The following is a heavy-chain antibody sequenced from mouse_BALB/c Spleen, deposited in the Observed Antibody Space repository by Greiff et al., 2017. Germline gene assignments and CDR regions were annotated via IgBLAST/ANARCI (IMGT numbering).Heavy chain of an antibody. CDR2: IYPSDSYT. V-gene: IGHV1-69*02. CDR3: TRSYGYDWYFDV. D-gene: IGHD2-2*01. J-gene: IGHJ1*01. Sequence: QVQLQQSGAELVRPGASVKLSCKASGYTFTSYWINWVKQRPGQGLEWIGNIYPSDSYTNYNQKFKDKATLTVDKSSSTAYMQLSSPTSEDSAVYYCTRSYGYDWYFDVWGAGTTVTVSS. CDR1: GYTFTSYW.